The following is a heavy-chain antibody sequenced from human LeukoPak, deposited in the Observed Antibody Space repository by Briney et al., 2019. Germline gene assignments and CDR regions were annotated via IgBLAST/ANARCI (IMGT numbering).Heavy chain of an antibody. CDR3: ARSRQASGLFNS. CDR2: IYDRGPA. V-gene: IGHV4-30-2*01. J-gene: IGHJ5*01. CDR1: GYAITSGGFS. D-gene: IGHD3-10*01. Sequence: SETLSLTCTVAGYAITSGGFSWNCIRQPPGKGLECIGCIYDRGPAYYNPSLKSRFTISVDRPKNQFFLNVTSLTAADTAVYYCARSRQASGLFNSWGQGTLVVVSS.